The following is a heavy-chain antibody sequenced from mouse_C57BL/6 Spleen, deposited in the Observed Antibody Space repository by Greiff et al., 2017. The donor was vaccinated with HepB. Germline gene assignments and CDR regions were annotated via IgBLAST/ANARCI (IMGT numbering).Heavy chain of an antibody. J-gene: IGHJ1*03. CDR1: GYSITSGYY. CDR2: ISYDGSN. CDR3: ARDGFYGNYWYFDV. V-gene: IGHV3-6*01. Sequence: DVKLQESGPGLVKPSQSLSLTCSVTGYSITSGYYWNWIRQFPGNKLEWMGYISYDGSNNYNPSLKNRISITRDTSKNQFFLKLNSVTTEDTATYYCARDGFYGNYWYFDVWGTGTTVTVSS. D-gene: IGHD2-1*01.